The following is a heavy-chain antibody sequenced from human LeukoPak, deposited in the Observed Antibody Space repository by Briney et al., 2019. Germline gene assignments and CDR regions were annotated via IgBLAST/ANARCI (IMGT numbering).Heavy chain of an antibody. CDR2: ISGSGGST. CDR3: AKDSALWFGELLYPFDP. D-gene: IGHD3-10*01. J-gene: IGHJ5*02. CDR1: GFTFSSYA. Sequence: GGSLRLSCAASGFTFSSYAMSSARQAPGKGLEWVSAISGSGGSTYYADSVKGRFTISRDNSKNSLYLQMDSLRGEDTDVYYCAKDSALWFGELLYPFDPWGQGTLVTVSS. V-gene: IGHV3-23*01.